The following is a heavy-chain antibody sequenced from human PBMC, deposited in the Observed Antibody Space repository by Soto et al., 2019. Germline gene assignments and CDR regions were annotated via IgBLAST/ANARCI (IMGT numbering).Heavy chain of an antibody. V-gene: IGHV4-59*01. Sequence: SETLSLTCTVSDGSISGYYWSWIRQPPGKGLEWIGYMYNTGSTVYNPSFKSRVTISVDTSKNQFSQKLNSVTAADTAVYYCARDLWGYCGTDCYPLDVWGQGTTVTVSS. CDR1: DGSISGYY. D-gene: IGHD2-21*02. CDR3: ARDLWGYCGTDCYPLDV. CDR2: MYNTGST. J-gene: IGHJ6*02.